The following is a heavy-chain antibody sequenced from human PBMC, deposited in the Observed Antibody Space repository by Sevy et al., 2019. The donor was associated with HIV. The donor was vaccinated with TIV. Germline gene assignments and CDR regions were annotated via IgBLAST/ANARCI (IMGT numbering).Heavy chain of an antibody. D-gene: IGHD3-10*01. J-gene: IGHJ4*02. CDR2: ISGSGTRT. Sequence: GGSLRLSCAVSGFSFDSYGMTWVRQAPGKGLEWVSAISGSGTRTYYADSVKGRFIISRDNSKNTLDLQMNSLRAEDTAVYYCARDWVVRGLLDYWGQGTLVTVSS. CDR3: ARDWVVRGLLDY. CDR1: GFSFDSYG. V-gene: IGHV3-23*01.